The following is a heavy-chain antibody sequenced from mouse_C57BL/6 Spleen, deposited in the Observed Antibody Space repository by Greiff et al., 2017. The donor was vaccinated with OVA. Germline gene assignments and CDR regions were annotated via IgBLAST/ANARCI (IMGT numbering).Heavy chain of an antibody. Sequence: EVKVVESGGGLVKPGGSLKLSCAASGFTFSSYAMSWVRQTPEKRLEWVATISDGGSYTYYPDNVKGRFTISRDNAKNNLYLQMSHLKSEDTAMYYCARDLTVVATHYFDYWGQGTTLTVSS. CDR1: GFTFSSYA. V-gene: IGHV5-4*01. CDR2: ISDGGSYT. D-gene: IGHD1-1*01. J-gene: IGHJ2*01. CDR3: ARDLTVVATHYFDY.